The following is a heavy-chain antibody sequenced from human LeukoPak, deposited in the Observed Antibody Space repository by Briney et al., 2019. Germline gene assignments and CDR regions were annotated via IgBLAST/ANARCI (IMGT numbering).Heavy chain of an antibody. CDR2: IYYSGST. V-gene: IGHV4-59*01. J-gene: IGHJ5*02. Sequence: SETLSLTCTVSGGSMSGYYWTWIRQPPGKGLEWIGYIYYSGSTNYNPSLKSRVTISVHTSKNQFSLNLSSVTAADTAVYYCARVFGGGRGGWFDPWGQGTLVAVSP. CDR1: GGSMSGYY. D-gene: IGHD3-16*01. CDR3: ARVFGGGRGGWFDP.